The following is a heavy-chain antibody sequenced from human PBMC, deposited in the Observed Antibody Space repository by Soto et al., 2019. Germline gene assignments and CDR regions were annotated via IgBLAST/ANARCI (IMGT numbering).Heavy chain of an antibody. D-gene: IGHD2-2*01. V-gene: IGHV1-46*03. CDR3: ARVGYCSSTSCHPDNWFDP. CDR1: GYTFTSNY. Sequence: GASVKVSCKASGYTFTSNYMHWVRQATGQGLEWMGIINPSGGSTSYAQKFQGRVTMTRDTSTSTVYMELSSLRSEDTAVYYCARVGYCSSTSCHPDNWFDPWGQGTLVTVSS. CDR2: INPSGGST. J-gene: IGHJ5*02.